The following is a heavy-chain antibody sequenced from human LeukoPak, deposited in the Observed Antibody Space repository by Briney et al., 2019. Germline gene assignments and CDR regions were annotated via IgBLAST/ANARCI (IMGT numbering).Heavy chain of an antibody. CDR3: ARDRGRGSSSVFDY. J-gene: IGHJ4*02. V-gene: IGHV4-39*07. D-gene: IGHD6-13*01. CDR1: GGSISSSSYY. CDR2: IYYSGST. Sequence: SETLSLTCTVSGGSISSSSYYRGSIRQPPGKGLEWIGSIYYSGSTYYNPSLKSRVTISVDTSKNQFSLKLSSVTAADTAVYYCARDRGRGSSSVFDYWGQGTLVTVSS.